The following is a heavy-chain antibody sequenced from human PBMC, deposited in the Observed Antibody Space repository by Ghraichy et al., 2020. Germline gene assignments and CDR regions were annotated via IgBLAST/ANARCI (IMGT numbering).Heavy chain of an antibody. V-gene: IGHV6-1*01. J-gene: IGHJ4*02. D-gene: IGHD5-12*01. Sequence: SQTLSLTCAISGDSVSANNAAWNWLRQSPSRGLEWLGRTYFYKSKWYNDYRVSVQSRITINPDTSKNQFSLQLNSVTPEDTAVYYCAGVKGLSSLRVFDSWGQGILVTVSS. CDR3: AGVKGLSSLRVFDS. CDR2: TYFYKSKWYN. CDR1: GDSVSANNAA.